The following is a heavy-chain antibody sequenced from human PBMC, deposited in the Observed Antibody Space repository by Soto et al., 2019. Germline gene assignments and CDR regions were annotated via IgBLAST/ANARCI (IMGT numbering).Heavy chain of an antibody. D-gene: IGHD1-26*01. V-gene: IGHV1-69*06. CDR3: ARRFVGGSYYSYYYYGMDV. CDR1: GGTFSSYA. Sequence: SVKVSCKXSGGTFSSYAISWVRQAPGQGLEWMGGIIPIFGTANYAQKFQGRVTITADKSTSTAYMELSSLRSEDTAVYYCARRFVGGSYYSYYYYGMDVWGQETTVTVSS. CDR2: IIPIFGTA. J-gene: IGHJ6*02.